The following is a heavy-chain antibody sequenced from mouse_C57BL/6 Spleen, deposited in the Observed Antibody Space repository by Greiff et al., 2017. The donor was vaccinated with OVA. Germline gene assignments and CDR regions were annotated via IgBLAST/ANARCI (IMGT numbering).Heavy chain of an antibody. J-gene: IGHJ4*01. CDR3: ARKSNSYYAMDY. Sequence: VQLQQSGPELVKPGASVKISCKASGYTFTDYYMNWVKQSHGKSLEWIGDINPNNGGTSYNQKFKGKATLTVDKSSSTAYMELRSLTSEDSAVYYCARKSNSYYAMDYWGQGTSVTVSS. D-gene: IGHD2-5*01. CDR2: INPNNGGT. CDR1: GYTFTDYY. V-gene: IGHV1-26*01.